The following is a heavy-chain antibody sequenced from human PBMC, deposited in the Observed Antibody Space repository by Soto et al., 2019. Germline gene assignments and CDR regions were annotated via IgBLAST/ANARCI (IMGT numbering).Heavy chain of an antibody. CDR1: GDRFISYL. V-gene: IGHV5-51*01. D-gene: IGHD5-12*01. Sequence: PGESMNHSWRGSGDRFISYLSGWVRPMPGKGLEWMGIIYPGDSDTRYSPSFQGQVTISADKSISTAYLQWSSLKASDTAMYYCARQGASGYDFEGWGQGTKVTVSS. J-gene: IGHJ6*02. CDR2: IYPGDSDT. CDR3: ARQGASGYDFEG.